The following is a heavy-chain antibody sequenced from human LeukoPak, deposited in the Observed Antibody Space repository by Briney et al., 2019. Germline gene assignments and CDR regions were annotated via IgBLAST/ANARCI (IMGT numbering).Heavy chain of an antibody. CDR1: GGSFSGYY. Sequence: SESLSLTCVVYGGSFSGYYWSWIRQPPGKGLKWIGEINHSGNTNYNPSLKSRVTISVDMSKNQFSLNLRSVTAADTALYYCARGVIRAVAVLGYWGQGTLVTVSS. J-gene: IGHJ4*02. V-gene: IGHV4-34*01. CDR2: INHSGNT. D-gene: IGHD6-19*01. CDR3: ARGVIRAVAVLGY.